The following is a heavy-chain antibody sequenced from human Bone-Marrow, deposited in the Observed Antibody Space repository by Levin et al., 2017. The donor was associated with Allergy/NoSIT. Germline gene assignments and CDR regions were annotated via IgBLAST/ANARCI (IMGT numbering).Heavy chain of an antibody. Sequence: GSLRLSCAVYGGSFSGYYWSWIRQPPGKGLEWIGEINHSGSTNYNPSLKSRVTISVDTSKNQFSLKLSSVTAADTAVYYCASGAKPYFDYWGQGTLVTVSS. J-gene: IGHJ4*02. CDR3: ASGAKPYFDY. D-gene: IGHD3-16*01. V-gene: IGHV4-34*01. CDR2: INHSGST. CDR1: GGSFSGYY.